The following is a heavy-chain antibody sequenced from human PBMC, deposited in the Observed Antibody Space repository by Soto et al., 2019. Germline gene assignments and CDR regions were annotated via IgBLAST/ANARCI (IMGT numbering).Heavy chain of an antibody. CDR3: ARGTRMKDYYGRSNWFDP. D-gene: IGHD3-10*01. V-gene: IGHV4-34*01. CDR1: GGSFSGYY. Sequence: SETLSLTCAVYGGSFSGYYWSWIRQPPGKGLEWIGEINHSGSTNYNPSLKSRVTISVDTSKNQFSLKLSSVTAADTAVYYCARGTRMKDYYGRSNWFDPWGQGTLVTVSS. CDR2: INHSGST. J-gene: IGHJ5*02.